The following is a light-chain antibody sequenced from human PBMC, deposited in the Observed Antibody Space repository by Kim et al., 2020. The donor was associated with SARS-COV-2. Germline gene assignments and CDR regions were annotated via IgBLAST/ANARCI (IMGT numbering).Light chain of an antibody. CDR1: QSVSSTY. CDR3: QQYGSSQT. Sequence: LSPGERASLSCRASQSVSSTYLAWYQQKPGQAPRLLIYGASSRATGIPDRFSGSGSGTDFTLTISRLEPEDFAVYYCQQYGSSQTFGQGTKVDIK. V-gene: IGKV3-20*01. CDR2: GAS. J-gene: IGKJ1*01.